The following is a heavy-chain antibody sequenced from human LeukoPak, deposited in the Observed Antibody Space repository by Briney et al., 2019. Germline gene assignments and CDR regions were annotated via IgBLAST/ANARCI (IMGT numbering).Heavy chain of an antibody. V-gene: IGHV3-33*08. CDR2: IGDTGRAK. Sequence: GRSLRLSCAASGFTFSRHGMHWVRQAPGEGLEWVAVIGDTGRAKYYAGSVKGRFTISRDNAKNSLYLRLNSLRVEDTAVYYCARDPTHYLRYGYFDYWGQGTLVTVSS. CDR3: ARDPTHYLRYGYFDY. CDR1: GFTFSRHG. D-gene: IGHD3-9*01. J-gene: IGHJ4*02.